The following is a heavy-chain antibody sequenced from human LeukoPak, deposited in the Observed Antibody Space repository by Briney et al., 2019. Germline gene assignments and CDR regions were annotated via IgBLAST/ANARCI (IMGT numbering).Heavy chain of an antibody. CDR2: ISWNSGSI. V-gene: IGHV3-9*01. CDR1: GFTFSRYG. Sequence: PGGSLRLSCAASGFTFSRYGMHWVRQAPGKGLEWVSGISWNSGSIGYADSVKGRFTISRDNAKNSLYLQMNSLRAEDTALYYCAKGVRITMVRGAFDIWGQGTMVTVSS. J-gene: IGHJ3*02. D-gene: IGHD3-10*01. CDR3: AKGVRITMVRGAFDI.